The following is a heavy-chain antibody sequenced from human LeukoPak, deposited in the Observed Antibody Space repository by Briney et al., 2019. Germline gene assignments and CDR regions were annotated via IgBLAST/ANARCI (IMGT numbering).Heavy chain of an antibody. Sequence: PSETLSLTCTVSGGSISSYYWSWIRQPPGKGLEWIGYIYYSGSTNYNPSLKSRVTISVDTSKNQFSLKLSSMTAADTAVYYCARAIYYYDSSGYFDWGQGTLVTVSS. J-gene: IGHJ4*02. CDR1: GGSISSYY. CDR2: IYYSGST. D-gene: IGHD3-22*01. V-gene: IGHV4-59*01. CDR3: ARAIYYYDSSGYFD.